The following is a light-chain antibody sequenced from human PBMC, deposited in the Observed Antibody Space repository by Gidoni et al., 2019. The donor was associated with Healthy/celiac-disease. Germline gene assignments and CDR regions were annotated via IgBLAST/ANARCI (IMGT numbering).Light chain of an antibody. J-gene: IGLJ2*01. Sequence: SYELTQPPSVSVSPGQTASITCSGDKLGDKYACCYQQKPGQSPVLVNYQGSKRPSVIPERFSGSNSGNTATPTISGTQAIDEADYYGQAWDSSTVVFGGGTKLXV. V-gene: IGLV3-1*01. CDR1: KLGDKY. CDR3: QAWDSSTVV. CDR2: QGS.